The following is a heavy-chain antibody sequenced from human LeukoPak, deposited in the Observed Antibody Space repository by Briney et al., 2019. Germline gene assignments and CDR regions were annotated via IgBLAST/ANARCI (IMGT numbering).Heavy chain of an antibody. D-gene: IGHD1-1*01. Sequence: SETLSLTCTVSGGPISSGDYYWSWIRQPPGKGLEWIGYIYYSGSTYYNTSLKSRVTISVDTSKNQFSLKLSSVTAADTAVYYCARGDPQLDYWGQGTLVTVSS. CDR3: ARGDPQLDY. J-gene: IGHJ4*02. V-gene: IGHV4-30-4*01. CDR2: IYYSGST. CDR1: GGPISSGDYY.